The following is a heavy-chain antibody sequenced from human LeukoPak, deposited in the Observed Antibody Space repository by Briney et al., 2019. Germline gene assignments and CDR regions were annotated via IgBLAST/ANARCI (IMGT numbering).Heavy chain of an antibody. CDR3: ARKSSGWYVL. V-gene: IGHV3-23*01. D-gene: IGHD6-19*01. J-gene: IGHJ4*02. CDR2: ISASGGGT. CDR1: GFTFSSYA. Sequence: PGGSLRLSCAASGFTFSSYAMSWVRQAPGKGLEWVSGISASGGGTFYADSVKGRFTISRDNSKNTLYVQMNSLRAEDTAVYYCARKSSGWYVLWGQGTLVTVSS.